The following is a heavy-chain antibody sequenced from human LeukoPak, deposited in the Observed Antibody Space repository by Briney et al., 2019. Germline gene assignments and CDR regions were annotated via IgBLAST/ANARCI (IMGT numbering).Heavy chain of an antibody. CDR1: GYTFTGHY. D-gene: IGHD1-26*01. J-gene: IGHJ4*02. V-gene: IGHV1-2*02. Sequence: ASVRVSCKASGYTFTGHYMHWVRQAPGQGLEWMGWINPNSGGTNYAQKFQGRVTMTRDTSISTAYMELSRLTSDDTAVYFCARDGGSYCQDYWGQGTLVTVSS. CDR3: ARDGGSYCQDY. CDR2: INPNSGGT.